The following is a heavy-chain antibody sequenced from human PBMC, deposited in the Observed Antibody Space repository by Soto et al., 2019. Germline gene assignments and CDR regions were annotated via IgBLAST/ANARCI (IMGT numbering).Heavy chain of an antibody. J-gene: IGHJ4*02. V-gene: IGHV4-31*03. D-gene: IGHD2-15*01. CDR3: ASIPRRGYSYGIDY. CDR1: GGSISSGTSY. CDR2: IYFTGAT. Sequence: QVQLQESGPGLVKPSQTLSLTCNVSGGSISSGTSYWTWIRQRPGEGLEWIGHIYFTGATYSNPSLRSRLTMSVDTSKNQFSLKLTSVTAADTATYYCASIPRRGYSYGIDYWGQGTRVTVSS.